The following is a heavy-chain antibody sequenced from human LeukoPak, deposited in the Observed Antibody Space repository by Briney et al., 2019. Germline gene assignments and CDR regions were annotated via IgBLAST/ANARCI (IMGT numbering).Heavy chain of an antibody. V-gene: IGHV3-53*01. CDR3: ARVDSGWYPDY. D-gene: IGHD6-19*01. Sequence: GGSLRLSCAASGFTVSSNYMSWVRQAPGKGLEWVSVTYSGGSTYYADSAKGRFTISRDNSKNTLYLQMNSLRAEDTAVYYCARVDSGWYPDYWGQGTLVTVSS. J-gene: IGHJ4*02. CDR2: TYSGGST. CDR1: GFTVSSNY.